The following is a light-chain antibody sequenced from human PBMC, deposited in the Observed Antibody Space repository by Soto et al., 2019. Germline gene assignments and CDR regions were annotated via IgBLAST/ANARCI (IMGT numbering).Light chain of an antibody. J-gene: IGKJ2*01. V-gene: IGKV1-39*01. CDR2: AAS. Sequence: DIQMTQSPSSLSASVGDRVTITCRASQSISSYLNWYQQKPGKAPKLLIYAASILQSVVPSRFSGSGSGTDFTLTISSLQPEDFANYYCQQSYSTPPYTFGQGTKLEIK. CDR3: QQSYSTPPYT. CDR1: QSISSY.